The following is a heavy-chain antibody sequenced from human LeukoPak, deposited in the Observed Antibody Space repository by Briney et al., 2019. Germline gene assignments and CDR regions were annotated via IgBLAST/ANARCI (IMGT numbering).Heavy chain of an antibody. Sequence: EASVKVSCKASGGTFSSYAISWVRQAPGQGLEWMGGIIPIFGTASYAQKFQGRVTMTRDTSTSTVYMELSSLRSEDTAVYYCARGIVVVTATLDYWGQGTLVTVSS. V-gene: IGHV1-69*05. J-gene: IGHJ4*02. CDR2: IIPIFGTA. CDR1: GGTFSSYA. CDR3: ARGIVVVTATLDY. D-gene: IGHD2-21*02.